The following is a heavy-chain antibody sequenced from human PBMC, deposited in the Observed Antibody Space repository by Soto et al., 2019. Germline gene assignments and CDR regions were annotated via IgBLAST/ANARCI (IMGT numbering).Heavy chain of an antibody. CDR1: SGSISSSNW. CDR3: ARAYPYYYGSGLHKSNWFDP. CDR2: IYHSGST. Sequence: SETLSLTCAVSSGSISSSNWWSWVRQPPGKGLEWIGEIYHSGSTNYNPSLKSRVTISVDKSKNQFSLKLSSVTAADTAVYYCARAYPYYYGSGLHKSNWFDPWGQGTLVTVSS. V-gene: IGHV4-4*02. D-gene: IGHD3-10*01. J-gene: IGHJ5*02.